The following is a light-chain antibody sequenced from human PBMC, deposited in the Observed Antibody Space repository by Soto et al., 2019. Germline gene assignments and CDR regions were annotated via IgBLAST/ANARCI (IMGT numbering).Light chain of an antibody. J-gene: IGKJ1*01. CDR2: RAS. CDR1: QNIIDY. Sequence: DIQVTQSPSSLSASVGDKVTITCRASQNIIDYLNWYQQRPGTPPKLLIYRASNLQSEVPSRFSGSGSGTDCSLTISSLQHEDFATYYCQQSYSLTRTFGQGTRV. V-gene: IGKV1-39*01. CDR3: QQSYSLTRT.